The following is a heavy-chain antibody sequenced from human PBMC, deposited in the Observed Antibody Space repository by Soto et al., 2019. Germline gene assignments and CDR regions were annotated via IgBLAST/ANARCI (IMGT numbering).Heavy chain of an antibody. D-gene: IGHD6-19*01. CDR1: GGSISSYY. V-gene: IGHV4-59*01. J-gene: IGHJ4*02. Sequence: SETLSLTCTVSGGSISSYYWSWIRQPPGKGLEWIGYIYYSGSTNYNPSLKSRVTISVDTSKNQFSLKLSSVTAADTAVYYCARYSSGWRGFGYWGQGTLVTVSS. CDR2: IYYSGST. CDR3: ARYSSGWRGFGY.